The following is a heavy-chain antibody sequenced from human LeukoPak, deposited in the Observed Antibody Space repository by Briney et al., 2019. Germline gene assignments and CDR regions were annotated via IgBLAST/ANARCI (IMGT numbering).Heavy chain of an antibody. CDR1: GFTFSSYA. V-gene: IGHV3-23*01. CDR3: AKGFYDSSGYSAEYFQH. CDR2: ISGSGGST. J-gene: IGHJ1*01. Sequence: PGGSLRLSCAASGFTFSSYAMSWARQAPGKGLEWVSAISGSGGSTFYADSVKGRFTVSRDNSKNTLFLQMNSLRAEDTAIYYCAKGFYDSSGYSAEYFQHWGQGTLVTVSS. D-gene: IGHD3-22*01.